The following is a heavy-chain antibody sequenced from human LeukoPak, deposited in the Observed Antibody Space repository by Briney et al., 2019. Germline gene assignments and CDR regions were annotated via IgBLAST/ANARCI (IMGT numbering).Heavy chain of an antibody. D-gene: IGHD1-14*01. CDR3: ARDADPQGNLDY. J-gene: IGHJ4*02. Sequence: GGSLRLSCTVSGFTFGSYQMNWIRQAPGTGLEWLAYISSSGHITYYADSVKGRFAVSRDNAKNSLYLQMDSLRADDTGIYYCARDADPQGNLDYWGQGTQVIVSS. CDR2: ISSSGHIT. CDR1: GFTFGSYQ. V-gene: IGHV3-48*03.